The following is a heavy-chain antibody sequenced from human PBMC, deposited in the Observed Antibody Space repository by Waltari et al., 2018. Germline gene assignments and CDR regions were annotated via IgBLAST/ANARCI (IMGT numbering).Heavy chain of an antibody. CDR2: IYYSGST. CDR3: VRVEARNSGNSRLGNFDP. J-gene: IGHJ2*01. D-gene: IGHD2-21*02. Sequence: QVQLQESGPGLVKPSETLSLTCTVPGGSISSYYWTWIRQPPGKGLEWIGYIYYSGSTNYNSSLKSRVTISVDTSKNQFSLKMSSVTAADTAVYYCVRVEARNSGNSRLGNFDPWGRGTLVIVSS. CDR1: GGSISSYY. V-gene: IGHV4-59*01.